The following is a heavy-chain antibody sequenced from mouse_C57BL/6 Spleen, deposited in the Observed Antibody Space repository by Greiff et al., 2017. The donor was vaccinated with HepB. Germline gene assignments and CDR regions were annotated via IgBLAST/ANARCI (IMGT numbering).Heavy chain of an antibody. J-gene: IGHJ2*01. CDR1: GYTFTSYW. D-gene: IGHD2-4*01. V-gene: IGHV1-50*01. Sequence: VQLQQSGAELVKPGASVKLSCKASGYTFTSYWMQWVKQRPGQGLEWIGEIDPSDSYTNYNQKFKGKATLTVDTSSSTAYMQLSSLTSEDSAVYYVASRPVITTRDYFDYWGQGTTLTVSS. CDR2: IDPSDSYT. CDR3: ASRPVITTRDYFDY.